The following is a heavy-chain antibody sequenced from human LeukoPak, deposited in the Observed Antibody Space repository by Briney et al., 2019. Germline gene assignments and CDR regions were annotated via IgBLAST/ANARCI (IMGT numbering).Heavy chain of an antibody. CDR1: GFTFSNAW. V-gene: IGHV3-15*01. J-gene: IGHJ3*02. CDR3: TTDPGSTTGPAFDI. Sequence: GGSLRLSCAASGFTFSNAWMSWVRQAPGPGLKWVGRIKSKTAGGTTDYTAPVKGRFTISRDDSKTTLYLQMNSLKTEDTAVYYCTTDPGSTTGPAFDIWGQGTMVTVS. D-gene: IGHD1-1*01. CDR2: IKSKTAGGTT.